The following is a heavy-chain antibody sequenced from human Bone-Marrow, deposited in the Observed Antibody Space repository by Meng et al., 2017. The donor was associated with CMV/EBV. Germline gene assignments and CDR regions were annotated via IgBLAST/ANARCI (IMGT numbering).Heavy chain of an antibody. Sequence: GGSLRLSCAASGFTFSSYAMSWVRQAPGKGLEWVSAISGSGGSTYYADSVKGRFTISRDNSKYTLYLKMNSLRAEDTAVYYCAKARSTSTYYFDYWGQGTLVTVSS. V-gene: IGHV3-23*01. J-gene: IGHJ4*02. D-gene: IGHD2-2*01. CDR1: GFTFSSYA. CDR3: AKARSTSTYYFDY. CDR2: ISGSGGST.